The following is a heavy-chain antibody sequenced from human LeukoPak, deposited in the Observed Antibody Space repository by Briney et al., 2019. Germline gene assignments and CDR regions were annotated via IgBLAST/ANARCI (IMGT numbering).Heavy chain of an antibody. CDR3: TRHRSSATVTTDY. D-gene: IGHD4-17*01. CDR1: GFTFSSYA. CDR2: IRSKANSYAT. V-gene: IGHV3-73*01. J-gene: IGHJ4*02. Sequence: GRFLRLSCAASGFTFSSYAMHWVRQASGKGLEWVGRIRSKANSYATAYAASVKGRFTISRDDSKNTAYLQMNSLKTEDTAVYYCTRHRSSATVTTDYWGQGTLVTVSS.